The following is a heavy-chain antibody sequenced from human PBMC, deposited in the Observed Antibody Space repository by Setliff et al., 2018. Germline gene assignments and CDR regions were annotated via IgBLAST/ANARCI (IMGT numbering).Heavy chain of an antibody. Sequence: GGSLRLSCAASGFTFSRYWMSWVRQAPGKGLEWVANINQDGSEKYYADSVKGRFTFSRDNAKNSLYLQMNTLRAEDTAVYYCAREGSGVSFDYWGQGTLVTVSS. CDR1: GFTFSRYW. CDR2: INQDGSEK. D-gene: IGHD6-19*01. J-gene: IGHJ4*02. V-gene: IGHV3-7*01. CDR3: AREGSGVSFDY.